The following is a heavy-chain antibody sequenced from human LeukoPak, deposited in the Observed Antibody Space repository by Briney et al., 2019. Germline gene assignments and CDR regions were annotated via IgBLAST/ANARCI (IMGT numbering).Heavy chain of an antibody. CDR1: GFTFSSYG. Sequence: GGSLRLSCAASGFTFSSYGMHWIRQAPGKGLERVAFIRYDGSIKYYADSVKGRFTISRDNSKDTLYLQMNSLRAEDTAVYYCARVGVLSSSWLLYWGQGTLVTVSS. V-gene: IGHV3-30*02. CDR2: IRYDGSIK. D-gene: IGHD6-13*01. CDR3: ARVGVLSSSWLLY. J-gene: IGHJ4*02.